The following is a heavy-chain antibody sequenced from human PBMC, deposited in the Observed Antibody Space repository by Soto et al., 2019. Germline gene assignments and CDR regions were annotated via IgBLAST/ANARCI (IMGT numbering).Heavy chain of an antibody. CDR2: ISTSGYI. J-gene: IGHJ5*02. Sequence: EVQLVESGGGLVKPGGSLRLSCAASGFTFSHYNMNWVRQTPGKGLEWVSSISTSGYIYNADSVKVRFTIFRDNSRNSPYLQMTTLRAEDTAVYYCARDSSHDNVWGSYRYMGWFEPWGQGTLVTVSS. D-gene: IGHD3-16*02. CDR3: ARDSSHDNVWGSYRYMGWFEP. V-gene: IGHV3-21*01. CDR1: GFTFSHYN.